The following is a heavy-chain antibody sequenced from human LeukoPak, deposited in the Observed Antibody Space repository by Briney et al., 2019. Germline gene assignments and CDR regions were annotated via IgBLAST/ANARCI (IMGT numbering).Heavy chain of an antibody. D-gene: IGHD4-17*01. Sequence: PAASVKVSCKASGGTFSSYAISWVRQAPGQGLGWMGGIIPIFGTANYAQKFQGRVTITADESTSTAYMELSSLRSEDTAVYYCARDGGYGDDRGDWFDPWGQGTLVTVSS. CDR1: GGTFSSYA. J-gene: IGHJ5*02. V-gene: IGHV1-69*01. CDR2: IIPIFGTA. CDR3: ARDGGYGDDRGDWFDP.